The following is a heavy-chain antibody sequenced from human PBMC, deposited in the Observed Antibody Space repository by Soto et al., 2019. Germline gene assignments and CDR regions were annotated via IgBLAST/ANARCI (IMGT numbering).Heavy chain of an antibody. CDR3: ATERAHRLDP. V-gene: IGHV1-8*01. Sequence: QVQLVQSGAEVKKPGASVKVSCKASGYTFTSYDINWVRQATGQGLEWMGWMNPNSGNTRHAQKFQGSVTLTRTTSIRTPYMDLSSLRSQPTAVYYRATERAHRLDPWGQGTLVTVSS. CDR1: GYTFTSYD. CDR2: MNPNSGNT. J-gene: IGHJ5*02.